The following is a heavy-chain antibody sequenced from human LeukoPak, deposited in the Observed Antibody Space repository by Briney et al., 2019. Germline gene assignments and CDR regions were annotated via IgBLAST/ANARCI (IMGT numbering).Heavy chain of an antibody. V-gene: IGHV3-23*01. Sequence: GGSLRLSCAASGFTFSSYAMSWVRQAPGKGLEWVSAISGSGGSTYYADSVKGRFTISRDNSKNTLYLQMNSLRAEDTAVYYCATPPYDYVWGSYRYWGQGTLVTVSS. D-gene: IGHD3-16*02. CDR3: ATPPYDYVWGSYRY. CDR1: GFTFSSYA. J-gene: IGHJ4*02. CDR2: ISGSGGST.